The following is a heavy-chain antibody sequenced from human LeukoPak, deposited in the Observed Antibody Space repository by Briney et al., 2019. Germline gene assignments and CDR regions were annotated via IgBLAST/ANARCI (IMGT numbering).Heavy chain of an antibody. J-gene: IGHJ6*03. CDR3: VRGAGATISYYHYYMDV. CDR1: GYTFTSYA. V-gene: IGHV7-4-1*02. CDR2: INTNTGNP. D-gene: IGHD1-26*01. Sequence: ASVTVSCKASGYTFTSYAMNWVRQAPGQGLDWMGWINTNTGNPTYAQGFTGRFVFSLDTPVSTAYLQISSLKAEDTAVYYCVRGAGATISYYHYYMDVWGKGTTVTVSS.